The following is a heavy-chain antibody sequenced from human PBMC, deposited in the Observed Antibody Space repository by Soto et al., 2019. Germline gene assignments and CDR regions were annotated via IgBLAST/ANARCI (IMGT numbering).Heavy chain of an antibody. V-gene: IGHV1-8*01. Sequence: QVQLVQSGAEVKKPGASVKVSCKASGYTFTSYDINWVRQATGQGLEWMGWMNPNSGNTGYAQKFQGRVTMTRNTSISTAYMELTSLRSEDTAVYYCARWPDGYYYYGMDVWGQGTTVTVSS. CDR3: ARWPDGYYYYGMDV. CDR2: MNPNSGNT. J-gene: IGHJ6*02. CDR1: GYTFTSYD.